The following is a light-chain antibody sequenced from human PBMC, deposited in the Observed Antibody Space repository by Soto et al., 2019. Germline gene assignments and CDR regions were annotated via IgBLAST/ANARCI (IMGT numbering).Light chain of an antibody. CDR1: SSDVGGYNY. J-gene: IGLJ3*02. CDR3: SSYTSTNSWV. V-gene: IGLV2-14*01. Sequence: QSALTQSASVSGSPGQSITISCTGTSSDVGGYNYVSWYQQHPGKAPKLIIYDLSNRPSGVSTRFSGSKSGNTASLTISGLQAEDEADYSCSSYTSTNSWVFDGGTKVTVL. CDR2: DLS.